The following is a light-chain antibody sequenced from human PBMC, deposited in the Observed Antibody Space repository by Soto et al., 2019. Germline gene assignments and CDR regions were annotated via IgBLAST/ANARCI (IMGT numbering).Light chain of an antibody. CDR2: WAS. J-gene: IGKJ5*01. Sequence: DIVMTQSPDSLAVSLGERATINCKSSQSVLYSSNNKNYLAWYQQKPGQPPKLLIYWASTRESGVPDRFSGSGSGTDFTLTISSLQAEDVAVYYCQQYYNTLGITFGQGTRLEIK. CDR1: QSVLYSSNNKNY. CDR3: QQYYNTLGIT. V-gene: IGKV4-1*01.